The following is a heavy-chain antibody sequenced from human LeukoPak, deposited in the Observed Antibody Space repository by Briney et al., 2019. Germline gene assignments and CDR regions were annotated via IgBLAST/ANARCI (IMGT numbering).Heavy chain of an antibody. J-gene: IGHJ3*01. CDR1: GYTFTSHG. D-gene: IGHD6-19*01. CDR3: AKPYSSGRDVFDL. CDR2: ISGYNGNT. Sequence: GASVKVSCKASGYTFTSHGFTWVRQAPGQGLEWMEWISGYNGNTNYEQKLQGRGTMTTATATIEAYMELTRLRSDDTAVYYGAKPYSSGRDVFDLWGQGSMVTVPS. V-gene: IGHV1-18*01.